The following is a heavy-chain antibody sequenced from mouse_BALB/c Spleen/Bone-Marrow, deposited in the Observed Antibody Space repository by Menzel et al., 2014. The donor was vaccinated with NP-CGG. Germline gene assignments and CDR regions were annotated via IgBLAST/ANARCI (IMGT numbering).Heavy chain of an antibody. V-gene: IGHV6-6*02. J-gene: IGHJ3*01. Sequence: EVQRVESGGGLVQPGGSMKLSCVASGFTFSNYWVNWVRQSPEKGLEWVAEIRLKSNNYATHYAESVKGRFTISRDDSQSSVHLQIHNLSAEDTRIYFCTTGFAYWGQGTLVTVSA. CDR3: TTGFAY. CDR1: GFTFSNYW. CDR2: IRLKSNNYAT.